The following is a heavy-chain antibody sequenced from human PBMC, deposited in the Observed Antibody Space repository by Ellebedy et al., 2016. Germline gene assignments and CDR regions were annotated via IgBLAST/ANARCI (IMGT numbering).Heavy chain of an antibody. CDR2: IKSDGSWT. J-gene: IGHJ4*02. V-gene: IGHV3-74*01. CDR1: GFTFSDYC. CDR3: ARGEYSNGWYDF. Sequence: GESLKISXAASGFTFSDYCMHWVRQVPGKGLVWVSRIKSDGSWTVYADSVKGRFTISRDNSQNTLYLQMGSLRAEDMAVYYCARGEYSNGWYDFWGQGTLVTVSS. D-gene: IGHD6-19*01.